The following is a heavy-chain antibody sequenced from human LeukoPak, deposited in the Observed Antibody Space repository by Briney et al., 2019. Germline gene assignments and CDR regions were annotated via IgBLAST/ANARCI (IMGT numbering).Heavy chain of an antibody. CDR1: GVSISSYY. D-gene: IGHD3-22*01. CDR3: ARLGSSGYSDH. Sequence: SETLSLTCTVSGVSISSYYWTWVRQSAGKGLEWIGRINTSGSSNYNPSLKSRVTMSVDTSKNQFSLKLSSVTAADTAVYYCARLGSSGYSDHWGQGTLVTVSS. J-gene: IGHJ5*02. CDR2: INTSGSS. V-gene: IGHV4-4*07.